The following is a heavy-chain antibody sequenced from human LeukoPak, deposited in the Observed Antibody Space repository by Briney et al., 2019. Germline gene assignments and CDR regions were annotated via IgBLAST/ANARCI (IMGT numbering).Heavy chain of an antibody. CDR1: GYTFTGYY. CDR2: INPNSGGT. D-gene: IGHD6-13*01. Sequence: ASVKVSCKASGYTFTGYYMHWVRQAPGQGLEWMGWINPNSGGTNYAQKFQGRVTMTRDTSISTAYMELSRLRSDDTAVYYCARANSRAAATQVSWFDPWGQGTLVTVSS. J-gene: IGHJ5*02. CDR3: ARANSRAAATQVSWFDP. V-gene: IGHV1-2*02.